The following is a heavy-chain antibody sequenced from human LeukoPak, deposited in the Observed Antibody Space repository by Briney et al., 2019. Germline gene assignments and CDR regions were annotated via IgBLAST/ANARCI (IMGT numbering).Heavy chain of an antibody. CDR1: GFTFSSYG. D-gene: IGHD6-13*01. CDR2: IWYDGSNK. J-gene: IGHJ3*02. CDR3: ARVEQQLVISYAFDI. V-gene: IGHV3-33*01. Sequence: GGSLRLSCAASGFTFSSYGMHWVRQAPGKGLEWVAVIWYDGSNKYYADSVKGRFTISRDNSKNTLYLQMNSLRAEDTAAYYCARVEQQLVISYAFDIWGQGTMVTVSS.